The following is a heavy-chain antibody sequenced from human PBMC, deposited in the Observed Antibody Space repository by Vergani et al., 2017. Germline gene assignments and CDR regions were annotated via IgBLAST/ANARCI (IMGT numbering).Heavy chain of an antibody. V-gene: IGHV4-59*01. Sequence: QVQLQESGPGLVKPSETLSLTCTVSGGSISSYYWSWIRQPPGKGLEWIGYIYYSGSTNYNPSLKSRVTISVDTSKNQFSLKLSSVTAADTAVYYCARDPGYYDSSGNAFDIWGQGTMVTVSS. CDR1: GGSISSYY. CDR2: IYYSGST. J-gene: IGHJ3*02. CDR3: ARDPGYYDSSGNAFDI. D-gene: IGHD3-22*01.